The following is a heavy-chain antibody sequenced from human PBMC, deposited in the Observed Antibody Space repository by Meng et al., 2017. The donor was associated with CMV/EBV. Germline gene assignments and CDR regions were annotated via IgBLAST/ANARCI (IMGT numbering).Heavy chain of an antibody. CDR2: INSDGSST. J-gene: IGHJ6*02. D-gene: IGHD2-2*01. V-gene: IGHV3-74*01. CDR1: GFTFSSYW. Sequence: GGSLRLSCAASGFTFSSYWMHWVRQAPGKGLVWVSRINSDGSSTSYADSVKGRFTISRDNAKNTLYLQMNSLRAEDTAVYYCARAPLGRYCSSTSCHFGGPVWGQGTTVTVSS. CDR3: ARAPLGRYCSSTSCHFGGPV.